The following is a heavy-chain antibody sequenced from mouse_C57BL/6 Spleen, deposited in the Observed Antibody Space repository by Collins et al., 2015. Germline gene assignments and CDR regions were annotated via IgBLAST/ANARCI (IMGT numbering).Heavy chain of an antibody. CDR2: ISSGGDYI. Sequence: AMSWVRQTPEKRLEWVAYISSGGDYIYYADTVKGRFTISRDNARNTLYLQMSSLKSEDTAMYYCTRDRLWYYGSSYDYAMDYWGQGTSVTVSS. V-gene: IGHV5-9-1*02. CDR1: A. D-gene: IGHD1-1*01. CDR3: TRDRLWYYGSSYDYAMDY. J-gene: IGHJ4*01.